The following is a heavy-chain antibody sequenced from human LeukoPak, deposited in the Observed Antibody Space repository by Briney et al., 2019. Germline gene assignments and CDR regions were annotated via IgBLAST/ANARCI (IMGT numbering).Heavy chain of an antibody. J-gene: IGHJ4*02. V-gene: IGHV4-34*01. Sequence: SETLSLTRAVYGGSFSGYYWSWIRQPPGKGLEWIGEINHSGSTNYNPSLKSRVTISVDTSKNQFSLKLSSVTAADTAVYYCARISSSSADYWGQGTLVTVSS. CDR1: GGSFSGYY. CDR2: INHSGST. D-gene: IGHD6-6*01. CDR3: ARISSSSADY.